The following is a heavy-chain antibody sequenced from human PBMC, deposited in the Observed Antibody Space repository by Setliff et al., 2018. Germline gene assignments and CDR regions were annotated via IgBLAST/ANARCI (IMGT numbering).Heavy chain of an antibody. CDR1: GGSISSGGYY. D-gene: IGHD6-19*01. CDR2: ISYSGST. J-gene: IGHJ4*02. Sequence: PSETLSLTCTVSGGSISSGGYYWGWIRQAPGKGLEWIGSISYSGSTYYNPSLESRVTISVDTSKNQFSLRLRPVTAADTAVYYCARGRAGHSGHWGQGTLVTVSS. V-gene: IGHV4-39*07. CDR3: ARGRAGHSGH.